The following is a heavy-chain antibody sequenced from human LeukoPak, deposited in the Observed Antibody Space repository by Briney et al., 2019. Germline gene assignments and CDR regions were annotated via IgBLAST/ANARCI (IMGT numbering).Heavy chain of an antibody. CDR2: INPNSGGT. CDR3: ARNRQRGGGYDLNDY. CDR1: GYTFTGYY. Sequence: GASVKVSCKASGYTFTGYYMHWVRQAPGQGLEWMGWINPNSGGTNYAQKFQGRVTMTRDTSISTAYMELSRLRSDDTAVYYCARNRQRGGGYDLNDYWGQGTLVTVSS. V-gene: IGHV1-2*02. D-gene: IGHD5-12*01. J-gene: IGHJ4*02.